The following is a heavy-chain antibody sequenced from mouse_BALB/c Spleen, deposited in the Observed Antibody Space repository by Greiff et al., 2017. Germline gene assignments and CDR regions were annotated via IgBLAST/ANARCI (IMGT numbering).Heavy chain of an antibody. V-gene: IGHV14-3*02. CDR1: GFNIKDTY. CDR2: IDPANGNT. Sequence: EVHLVESGAELVKPGASVKLSCTASGFNIKDTYMHWVKQRPEQGLEWIGRIDPANGNTKYDPKFQGKATITADTSSNTAYLQLSSLTSEDTAVYYCARVYYYGSNAMDYWGQGTSVTVSS. CDR3: ARVYYYGSNAMDY. D-gene: IGHD1-1*01. J-gene: IGHJ4*01.